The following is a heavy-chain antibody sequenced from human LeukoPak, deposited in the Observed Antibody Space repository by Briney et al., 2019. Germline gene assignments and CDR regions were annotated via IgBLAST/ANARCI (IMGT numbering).Heavy chain of an antibody. CDR3: AKDPFDY. Sequence: PGRSLRLSCAASGFTFSSYGMHWVRQAPGKGLEWVAVISYDGSNKFYADSVKGRFTISRDNSKNTLSLQMNSLRGEVTAVYYCAKDPFDYWGQGTLVTVSS. CDR2: ISYDGSNK. CDR1: GFTFSSYG. J-gene: IGHJ4*02. V-gene: IGHV3-30*18.